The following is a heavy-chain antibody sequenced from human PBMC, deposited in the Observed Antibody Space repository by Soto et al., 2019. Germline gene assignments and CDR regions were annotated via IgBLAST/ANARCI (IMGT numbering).Heavy chain of an antibody. CDR2: VSGSGTST. V-gene: IGHV3-23*01. CDR1: GFTFSNYA. D-gene: IGHD2-21*02. Sequence: EVQLLESGGGLVQPGGSLRLSCAASGFTFSNYAMSWVRQAPGKGLEWVSGVSGSGTSTYYADSVKGRFTISRDNSKNTLYLQINGLRVEDTALYYCAKNFGGTSYSPIHCWGQGTLVTVSS. CDR3: AKNFGGTSYSPIHC. J-gene: IGHJ4*02.